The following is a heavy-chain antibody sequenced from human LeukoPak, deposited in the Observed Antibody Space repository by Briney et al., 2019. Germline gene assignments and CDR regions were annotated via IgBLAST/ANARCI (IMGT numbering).Heavy chain of an antibody. D-gene: IGHD3-22*01. V-gene: IGHV3-23*01. Sequence: GGSLRCSCAASGFTFSNHAMNGVRQAPGKGLEWVSGISTRGGSIYYADSVKGRFTISRDNSKNTLYLQMKSLRAEDTAVYYCAKDGFDYYDSSGYYYFDYWGQGTLVTVSS. CDR3: AKDGFDYYDSSGYYYFDY. CDR2: ISTRGGSI. CDR1: GFTFSNHA. J-gene: IGHJ4*02.